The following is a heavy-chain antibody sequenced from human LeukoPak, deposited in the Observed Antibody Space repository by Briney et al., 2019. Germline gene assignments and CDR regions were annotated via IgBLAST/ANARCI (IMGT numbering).Heavy chain of an antibody. CDR3: AKEDYGDYVW. V-gene: IGHV3-30*18. Sequence: PGRSLRLSSAASGFSFSNYGMHWVRQAPGKGLEWVAVISYDGSNKYYADSVKGRFTISRDNSKNTLYLQMNSLRAEDTAVYYCAKEDYGDYVWWGQGTLVTVSS. CDR1: GFSFSNYG. CDR2: ISYDGSNK. J-gene: IGHJ4*02. D-gene: IGHD4-17*01.